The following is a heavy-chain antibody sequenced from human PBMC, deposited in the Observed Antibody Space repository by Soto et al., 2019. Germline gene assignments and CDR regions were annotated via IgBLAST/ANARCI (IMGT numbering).Heavy chain of an antibody. V-gene: IGHV4-34*01. D-gene: IGHD6-19*01. CDR1: AGSFSHYY. J-gene: IGHJ3*02. CDR2: IKHSGSS. Sequence: SETLSLTCAVNAGSFSHYYWNWIRQSPGKGLEWIGEIKHSGSSNSNPSLRSRVSLSVDMSKNQFSLRLSSVTAADTAVYYCARGGSSDWQVALDIWGQGTMVTVSS. CDR3: ARGGSSDWQVALDI.